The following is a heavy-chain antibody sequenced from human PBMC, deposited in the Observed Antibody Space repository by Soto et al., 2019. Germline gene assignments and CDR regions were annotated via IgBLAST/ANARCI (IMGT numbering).Heavy chain of an antibody. D-gene: IGHD3-3*01. Sequence: QVQLVESGGGVVQPGRSLRLSCAASGFTFSRHTMHWVRQAPGKGLEWVAGISDDGSNTYYADSVKGGFTISRDNSKNTLYLQMNSLSSEDTAVHHCAREVYYDFWSGFNTHPYYFDDCGQGTLVTVSS. J-gene: IGHJ4*02. CDR2: ISDDGSNT. CDR3: AREVYYDFWSGFNTHPYYFDD. CDR1: GFTFSRHT. V-gene: IGHV3-30-3*01.